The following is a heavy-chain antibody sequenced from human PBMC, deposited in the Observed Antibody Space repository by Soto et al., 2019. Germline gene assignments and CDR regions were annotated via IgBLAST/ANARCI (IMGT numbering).Heavy chain of an antibody. CDR2: IWHDGNNK. CDR3: ASDLVGASDSYGLDV. D-gene: IGHD1-26*01. Sequence: QPVGSLRLSCAASGFTFSNYGMHWVRQAPGKGLEWVAIIWHDGNNKYYADSVRGRFIISRDNSKNRLYLQMNSLRAEDTAVYYCASDLVGASDSYGLDVWGQGTPVTVS. CDR1: GFTFSNYG. J-gene: IGHJ6*02. V-gene: IGHV3-33*01.